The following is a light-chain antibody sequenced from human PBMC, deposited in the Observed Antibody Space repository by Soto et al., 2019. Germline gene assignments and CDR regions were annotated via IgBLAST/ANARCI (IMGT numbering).Light chain of an antibody. V-gene: IGKV4-1*01. CDR2: WAS. CDR3: QQYYRIPYT. J-gene: IGKJ2*01. CDR1: QSVLSSSNNKNF. Sequence: DIVMTQSPDSLAVSLGERATINCKSSQSVLSSSNNKNFLAWYQQKPGQSPKLLIYWASTRESGVPDRFSGGGSGTQFTLTISSLQAEDVAVYYCQQYYRIPYTFGQGTKLEIK.